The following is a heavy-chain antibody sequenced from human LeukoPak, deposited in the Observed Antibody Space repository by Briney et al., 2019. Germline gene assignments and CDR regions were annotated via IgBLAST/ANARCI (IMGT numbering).Heavy chain of an antibody. CDR2: ISSSSGYI. Sequence: GGSLRLSCAASGFTFSSYSMNWVRQAPGKGLEWVSSISSSSGYIYYADSVKGRFTISRDNAKNSLYLQMNSLRAEDTAVYYCARDSSSSWYYYYYMDVWGKGTTVTVSS. CDR1: GFTFSSYS. CDR3: ARDSSSSWYYYYYMDV. J-gene: IGHJ6*03. V-gene: IGHV3-21*01. D-gene: IGHD6-13*01.